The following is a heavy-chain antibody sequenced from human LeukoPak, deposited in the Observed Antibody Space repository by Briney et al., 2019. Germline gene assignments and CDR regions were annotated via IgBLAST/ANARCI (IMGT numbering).Heavy chain of an antibody. CDR3: AKHLWAFNPTFDY. J-gene: IGHJ4*02. CDR2: ISGSGGST. Sequence: GGSLRLSWAASGFTFSSYSMNWVRQAPGKGLEWVSAISGSGGSTYYADSVKGRFTISRDNSKNTLYLQMNSLRAEDTAVYYCAKHLWAFNPTFDYWGQGTLVTVSS. CDR1: GFTFSSYS. V-gene: IGHV3-23*01. D-gene: IGHD3-3*02.